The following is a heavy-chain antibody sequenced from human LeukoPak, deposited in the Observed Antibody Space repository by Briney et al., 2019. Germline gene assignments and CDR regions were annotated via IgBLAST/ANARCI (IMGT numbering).Heavy chain of an antibody. J-gene: IGHJ6*03. CDR1: GGSISSYY. CDR2: IYYSGSS. CDR3: ARAYYDSWSGHQENYYYYYMDV. Sequence: SETLSLTCTVSGGSISSYYWSWIRQPPGKGLEWIGYIYYSGSSNYNPSLKSRVTISVDTSKNQFSLKLSSVTAADTAVYYCARAYYDSWSGHQENYYYYYMDVWGKGTTVTVSS. D-gene: IGHD3-3*01. V-gene: IGHV4-59*01.